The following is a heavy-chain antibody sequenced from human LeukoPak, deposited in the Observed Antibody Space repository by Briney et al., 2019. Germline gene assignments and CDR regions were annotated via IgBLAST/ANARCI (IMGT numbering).Heavy chain of an antibody. CDR1: GFTFSSYS. CDR3: ARDLDYGGNSYYFDY. J-gene: IGHJ4*02. Sequence: PGGSLRLSCAASGFTFSSYSMNWVRQAPGKGLEWVSSISSSSSYIYYADSVKGRFTISRDNAKNSLYLQMNSLRAEDTAVYYCARDLDYGGNSYYFDYWGQGTLVTVSS. CDR2: ISSSSSYI. V-gene: IGHV3-21*01. D-gene: IGHD4-23*01.